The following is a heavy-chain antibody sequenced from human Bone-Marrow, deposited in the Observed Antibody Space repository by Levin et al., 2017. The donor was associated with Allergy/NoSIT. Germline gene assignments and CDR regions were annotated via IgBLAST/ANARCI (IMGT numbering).Heavy chain of an antibody. D-gene: IGHD3-22*01. CDR1: GFSFSRYV. J-gene: IGHJ4*02. CDR2: INSHGNT. V-gene: IGHV3-23*01. Sequence: GESLKISCAASGFSFSRYVMGWVRQAPGKGLEWVSSINSHGNTDYSGSVKGRFTISRDNSKNTLYLELTSLRDEDTALYYCARDQDYYDSSGFSHWGQGTLVTVSS. CDR3: ARDQDYYDSSGFSH.